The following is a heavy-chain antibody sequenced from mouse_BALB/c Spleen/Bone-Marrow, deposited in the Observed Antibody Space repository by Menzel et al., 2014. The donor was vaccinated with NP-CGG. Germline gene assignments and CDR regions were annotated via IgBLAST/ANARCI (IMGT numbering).Heavy chain of an antibody. J-gene: IGHJ3*01. V-gene: IGHV14-3*02. D-gene: IGHD2-9*01. CDR3: TTYYGSRFTY. Sequence: VQLKESGAELVKPGASVKLSCTASGFNIKDTYMHWVKQRPEQGLEWIGRIDPANGNTKYDPKFQGKATITADTSSYTAYLQLSSLPSEDTAVYYCTTYYGSRFTYWGQGTLVTVSA. CDR1: GFNIKDTY. CDR2: IDPANGNT.